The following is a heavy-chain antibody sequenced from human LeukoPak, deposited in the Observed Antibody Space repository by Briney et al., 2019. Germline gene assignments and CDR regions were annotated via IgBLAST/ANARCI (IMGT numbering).Heavy chain of an antibody. CDR2: ISYDGSNK. CDR3: ARHSDYREKAFDY. V-gene: IGHV3-30-3*01. D-gene: IGHD4-11*01. CDR1: GFTFSSYA. J-gene: IGHJ4*02. Sequence: GGSLRLSCAASGFTFSSYAMHWVRQAPGKGLEWVAVISYDGSNKYYADSVKGRFTISRDNSKNTLYLQMNSLRAEDTAVYYRARHSDYREKAFDYWGQGTLVTVSS.